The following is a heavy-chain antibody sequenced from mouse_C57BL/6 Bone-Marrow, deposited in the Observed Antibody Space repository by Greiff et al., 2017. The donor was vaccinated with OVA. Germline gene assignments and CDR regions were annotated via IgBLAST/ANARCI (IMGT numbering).Heavy chain of an antibody. Sequence: VKLQQSGAELVKPGASVKISCKASGYAFSSYWMNWVKQRPGKGLEWIGQIYPGDGDTNYNGKFKGKATLTADKSSSTAYMQLSSLTSEDSAVYFCARRGFITTVVAEGYFDYWGQGTTLTVSS. V-gene: IGHV1-80*01. CDR3: ARRGFITTVVAEGYFDY. CDR2: IYPGDGDT. CDR1: GYAFSSYW. D-gene: IGHD1-1*01. J-gene: IGHJ2*01.